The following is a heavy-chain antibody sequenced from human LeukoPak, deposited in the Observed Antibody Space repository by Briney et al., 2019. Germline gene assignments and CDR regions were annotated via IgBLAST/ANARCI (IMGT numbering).Heavy chain of an antibody. CDR3: ARGPLHRSGWYSKNWFDP. V-gene: IGHV1-8*01. CDR2: MNPNSGNT. J-gene: IGHJ5*02. D-gene: IGHD6-19*01. CDR1: GYTFTSYD. Sequence: ASVKVSCKASGYTFTSYDINWVRQATGQGLEWMGWMNPNSGNTGYAQKFQGRVTMTRNTSISTAYMELSSLRSEDTAVYCCARGPLHRSGWYSKNWFDPWGQGTLVTVSS.